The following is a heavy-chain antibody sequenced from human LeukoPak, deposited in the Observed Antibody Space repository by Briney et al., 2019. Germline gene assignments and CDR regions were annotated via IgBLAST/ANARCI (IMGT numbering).Heavy chain of an antibody. Sequence: SETLSLTCAVYGGSFSGYYWSWIRQPPGQGLEWIGEINHSGSTNYNPSLKSRVTISVDTSKKQFSLKLSSVTAADTAVYYCASAVTTPYDYYYYGMDVWGQGPTVTVSS. CDR3: ASAVTTPYDYYYYGMDV. CDR2: INHSGST. J-gene: IGHJ6*02. D-gene: IGHD4-17*01. V-gene: IGHV4-34*01. CDR1: GGSFSGYY.